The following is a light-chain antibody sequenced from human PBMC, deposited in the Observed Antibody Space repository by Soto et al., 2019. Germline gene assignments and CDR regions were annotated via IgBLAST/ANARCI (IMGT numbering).Light chain of an antibody. J-gene: IGKJ3*01. CDR3: QQSYSTPFT. CDR1: QSISDF. CDR2: AAS. Sequence: DIQMTQSPSSLSASEGDRVTITCRASQSISDFLNWYQQKPGKAPKLLIYAASSLQSGVPSRFTGSGSGTDCTLTISSLQPEDFATYYCQQSYSTPFTFGPGTTVDIK. V-gene: IGKV1-39*01.